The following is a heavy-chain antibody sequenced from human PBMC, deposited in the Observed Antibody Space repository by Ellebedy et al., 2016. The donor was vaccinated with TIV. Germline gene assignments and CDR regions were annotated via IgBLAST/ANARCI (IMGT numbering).Heavy chain of an antibody. CDR2: ISYSGSA. CDR1: GGSISSGGYY. D-gene: IGHD2-8*01. Sequence: MPSETLSLTCTVSGGSISSGGYYWSWIRQHPGKGLEWIGYISYSGSAYYNPSLKSRVTISVATSENHFSLELSSVTAADTAVYYCASGGVYTYFFDYWGQGTLVTVSS. CDR3: ASGGVYTYFFDY. V-gene: IGHV4-31*03. J-gene: IGHJ4*02.